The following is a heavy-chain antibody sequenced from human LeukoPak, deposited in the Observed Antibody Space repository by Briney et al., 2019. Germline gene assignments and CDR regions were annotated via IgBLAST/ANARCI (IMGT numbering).Heavy chain of an antibody. CDR2: VYHSGSI. J-gene: IGHJ4*02. D-gene: IGHD3-22*01. V-gene: IGHV4-59*01. CDR3: ARAGNYYYSSGYYSHFDY. Sequence: SETLSLTCTVSGASISSDYWNWIRQPPGKGLEWIGHVYHSGSINYNPSLKSRVTISVDTSKNQFSLKLSSVTAADTAVYYCARAGNYYYSSGYYSHFDYWGQGTLVTVSS. CDR1: GASISSDY.